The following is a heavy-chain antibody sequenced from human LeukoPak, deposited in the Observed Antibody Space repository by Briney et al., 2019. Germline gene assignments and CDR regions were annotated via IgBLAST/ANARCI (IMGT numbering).Heavy chain of an antibody. CDR3: ARGGRGSAAVVAPRSFDI. CDR2: TYTGGNS. V-gene: IGHV3-53*01. D-gene: IGHD3-22*01. J-gene: IGHJ3*02. Sequence: GGSLRLSCAASGFAVSSIHMVWVRQAPGKGLEWVSVTYTGGNSYYADSVKGRFISSRDISKNTLYLQMNSLRAEDSALYYCARGGRGSAAVVAPRSFDIWGQGTMVTVSS. CDR1: GFAVSSIH.